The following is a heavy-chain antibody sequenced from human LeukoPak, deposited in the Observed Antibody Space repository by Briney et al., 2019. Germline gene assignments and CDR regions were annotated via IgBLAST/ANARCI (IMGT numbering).Heavy chain of an antibody. D-gene: IGHD1-26*01. CDR1: GFIFSSYG. V-gene: IGHV3-33*06. Sequence: GGSLRLSCAASGFIFSSYGMHWVRQAPGKGLEWVAVIWYDGSNKYYADSVKGRFTISRDNSKNTLYLQMNSLRAEDTAVYYCAKESRTTTRFDYWGQGTLVTVSS. CDR2: IWYDGSNK. CDR3: AKESRTTTRFDY. J-gene: IGHJ4*02.